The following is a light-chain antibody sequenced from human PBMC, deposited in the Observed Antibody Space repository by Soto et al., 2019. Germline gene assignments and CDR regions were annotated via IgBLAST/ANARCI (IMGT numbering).Light chain of an antibody. CDR2: EVN. Sequence: QSVLTQPASVSGSPGQSITISCSGTSGDIGAYNYVSWYQQHPGKAPKVLIYEVNNRPSGVSDRFSGSKSDNTASLTISGLQAEDEADYYCSSFTITYTRVFGTGTKVTVL. V-gene: IGLV2-14*01. CDR3: SSFTITYTRV. CDR1: SGDIGAYNY. J-gene: IGLJ1*01.